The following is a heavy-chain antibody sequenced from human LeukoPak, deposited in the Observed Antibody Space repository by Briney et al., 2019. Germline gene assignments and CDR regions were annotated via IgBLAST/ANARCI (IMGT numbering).Heavy chain of an antibody. D-gene: IGHD3-3*01. CDR3: ARVLKGQRSYDFRSGYYNNWFDP. J-gene: IGHJ5*02. V-gene: IGHV3-7*01. CDR2: IKQDGSDK. CDR1: GFTFSSHW. Sequence: PGGSLRLSCAASGFTFSSHWMSWVRQAPGKGLEWVANIKQDGSDKYYVDSVKGRFTISRDNAKNSLYLQMNSLRAEDTAVYYCARVLKGQRSYDFRSGYYNNWFDPWGQGTLVTVSS.